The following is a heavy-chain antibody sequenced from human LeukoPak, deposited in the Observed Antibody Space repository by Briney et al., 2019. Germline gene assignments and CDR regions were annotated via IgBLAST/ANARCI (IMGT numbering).Heavy chain of an antibody. Sequence: SETLSLTCTVSGGSISSYYWSWIRQPPGKGLEWIGYIYYSGTTNYNPSLKSRVTISVDTSKNQSSLKLSSVTAADTAVYYCARLNYDYGGIGGFDYWGQGTLVTVSS. CDR3: ARLNYDYGGIGGFDY. J-gene: IGHJ4*02. CDR1: GGSISSYY. CDR2: IYYSGTT. D-gene: IGHD4-23*01. V-gene: IGHV4-59*08.